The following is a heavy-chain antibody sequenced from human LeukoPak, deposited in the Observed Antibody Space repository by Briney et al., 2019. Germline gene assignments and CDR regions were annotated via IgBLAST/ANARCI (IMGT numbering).Heavy chain of an antibody. CDR2: IYTTGST. J-gene: IGHJ4*02. CDR1: GVSIANTFYY. V-gene: IGHV4-61*02. Sequence: SETLSLTCTVSGVSIANTFYYWNWLRQPAGKGLEWIGRIYTTGSTDYNPSLKSRVTISLDTARNQFSLKLSSVTAADTAVYYCARRQDGHDYWGQGTLVAVSS. CDR3: ARRQDGHDY.